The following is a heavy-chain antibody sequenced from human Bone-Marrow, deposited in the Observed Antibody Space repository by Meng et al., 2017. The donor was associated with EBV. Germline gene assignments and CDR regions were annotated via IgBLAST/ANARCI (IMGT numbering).Heavy chain of an antibody. Sequence: LTQCGAELKKAWSSVKVSCKASGGTFSSYAISWVRQAPGQGLEWMGGIIPIFGTANYAQKFQGRVTITADESTSTAYMELSSLRSEDTAVYYCARDSDILTGPGGYWGQGTLVTVSS. V-gene: IGHV1-69*01. D-gene: IGHD3-9*01. J-gene: IGHJ4*02. CDR1: GGTFSSYA. CDR3: ARDSDILTGPGGY. CDR2: IIPIFGTA.